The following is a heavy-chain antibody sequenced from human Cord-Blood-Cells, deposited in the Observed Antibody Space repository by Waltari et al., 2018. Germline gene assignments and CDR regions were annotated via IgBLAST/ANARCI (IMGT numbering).Heavy chain of an antibody. CDR2: ISYDGSNK. Sequence: QVQLVESGGGVVQPGRSLRLSCAASGFTFSSYGMHWVPQAPGKGLEWVAVISYDGSNKYYADSVKGRFTISRDNSKNTLYLQMNSLRAEDTAVYYCAKVPYYDSSGDAFDIWGQGTMVTVSS. V-gene: IGHV3-30*18. J-gene: IGHJ3*02. CDR3: AKVPYYDSSGDAFDI. D-gene: IGHD3-22*01. CDR1: GFTFSSYG.